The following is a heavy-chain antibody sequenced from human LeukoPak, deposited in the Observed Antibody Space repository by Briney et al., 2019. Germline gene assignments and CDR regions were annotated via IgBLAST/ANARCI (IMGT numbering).Heavy chain of an antibody. CDR3: AKDLSYGLDY. J-gene: IGHJ4*02. D-gene: IGHD5-18*01. Sequence: PGGSLRLSCAASGFIFSSYSMSWVRQAPGKGLEWVSVITGSGGNTYYADSVKGRFTISKDNSKNTVYLQMSSLRVDDTAVYYCAKDLSYGLDYWGQGTLVTVSS. CDR1: GFIFSSYS. V-gene: IGHV3-23*01. CDR2: ITGSGGNT.